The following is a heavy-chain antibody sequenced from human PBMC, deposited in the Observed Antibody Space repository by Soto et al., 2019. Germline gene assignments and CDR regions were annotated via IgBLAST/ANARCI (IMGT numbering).Heavy chain of an antibody. CDR3: ARVKVPAAILGAFDL. CDR2: INPLKGDT. J-gene: IGHJ3*01. CDR1: GYTFSTYG. V-gene: IGHV1-18*01. Sequence: SSVKVSCKASGYTFSTYGITWVRQAPGQGLDWLGWINPLKGDTKSAANFQDRVTMTTDTSTRTAYMELRSLRSDDTAVYYCARVKVPAAILGAFDLWCQVKLVTVSS. D-gene: IGHD2-2*02.